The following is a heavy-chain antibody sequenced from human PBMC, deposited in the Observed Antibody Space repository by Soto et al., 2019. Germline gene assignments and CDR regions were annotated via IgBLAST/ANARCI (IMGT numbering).Heavy chain of an antibody. CDR3: ARAPTYHKVNWFDP. CDR1: GDSLSSGGYC. Sequence: QERLQESGPGLVRPSQTLSLTCSVSGDSLSSGGYCWNWIRQRPGKGLEWIGYIYYSGITYYNPSLQSRVTMSIDTSNSQFSLKLSSVTVADTAVYYCARAPTYHKVNWFDPWGQGILVTVSS. CDR2: IYYSGIT. V-gene: IGHV4-31*03. J-gene: IGHJ5*02.